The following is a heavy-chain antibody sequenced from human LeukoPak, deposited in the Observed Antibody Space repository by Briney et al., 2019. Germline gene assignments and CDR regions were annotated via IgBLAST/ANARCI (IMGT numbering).Heavy chain of an antibody. CDR3: ARAEMATIYY. D-gene: IGHD5-24*01. Sequence: SETLSLTCAVSGGSISSGGYSWSWIRQPPGKGLEWIGCIYHSGSTYYSPSLKSRVTISVDRSKNQFSLKLSSVTAADTAVYYCARAEMATIYYWGQGTLVTVSS. CDR2: IYHSGST. CDR1: GGSISSGGYS. V-gene: IGHV4-30-2*01. J-gene: IGHJ4*02.